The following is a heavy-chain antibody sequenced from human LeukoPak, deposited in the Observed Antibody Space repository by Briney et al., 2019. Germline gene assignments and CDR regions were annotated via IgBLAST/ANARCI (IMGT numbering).Heavy chain of an antibody. CDR1: GFTFSSYA. V-gene: IGHV3-23*01. Sequence: GGSLRLSCAASGFTFSSYAMSWVRQAPGKGLEWVSAISGSGGSTYYADSVKGRFAISRDNSKNTLYLQMNSLRAEDTAVYYCAKLGSSGWYERSEYFQHWGQGTLVTVSS. D-gene: IGHD6-19*01. J-gene: IGHJ1*01. CDR3: AKLGSSGWYERSEYFQH. CDR2: ISGSGGST.